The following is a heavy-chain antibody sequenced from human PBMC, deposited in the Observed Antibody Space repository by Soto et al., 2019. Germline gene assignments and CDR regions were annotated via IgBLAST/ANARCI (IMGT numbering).Heavy chain of an antibody. Sequence: QANLVQCGAEVKKPGSSVMVSCKASGIYVGSFIMSWVRQAPGQGLEWMGKTAPMFKQTHYARKFEGRVTISADTSTNTVYMELTDLQTEDTAVYYCTTLGPWGQGKQVTVSS. CDR1: GIYVGSFI. D-gene: IGHD2-15*01. J-gene: IGHJ5*02. CDR3: TTLGP. V-gene: IGHV1-69*08. CDR2: TAPMFKQT.